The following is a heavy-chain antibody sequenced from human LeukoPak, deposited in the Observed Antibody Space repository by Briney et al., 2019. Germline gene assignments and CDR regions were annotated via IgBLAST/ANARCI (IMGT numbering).Heavy chain of an antibody. Sequence: GGSLRLSCAASGLTFSSYSMNWVRQAPGKGLEWVSSISSSSTYIYYADSVKGRFTISRDNAKNSLYLQMNSLRVEDTAVYYCVRDLGMFEIDYWGQGTLVTVSS. CDR3: VRDLGMFEIDY. J-gene: IGHJ4*02. CDR1: GLTFSSYS. D-gene: IGHD7-27*01. V-gene: IGHV3-21*04. CDR2: ISSSSTYI.